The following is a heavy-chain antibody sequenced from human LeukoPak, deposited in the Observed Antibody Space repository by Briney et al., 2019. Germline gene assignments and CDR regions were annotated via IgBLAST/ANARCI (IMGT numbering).Heavy chain of an antibody. CDR3: ARRRHVWFAGTPTYYFDY. V-gene: IGHV4-39*01. Sequence: WGTLPLTCTVSGGSFSDGTYYWAWIPQPPGKTLEWIGNIFYSGTTGTNYYNPSLRSRLTLSLDTSKNQFSLELSSVTAADSAIYFCARRRHVWFAGTPTYYFDYWGQGSLVTVFS. CDR2: IFYSGTTGTN. D-gene: IGHD3-10*01. CDR1: GGSFSDGTYY. J-gene: IGHJ4*02.